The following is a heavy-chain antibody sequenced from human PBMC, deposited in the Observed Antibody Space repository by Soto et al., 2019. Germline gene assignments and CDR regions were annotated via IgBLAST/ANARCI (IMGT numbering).Heavy chain of an antibody. D-gene: IGHD3-10*02. J-gene: IGHJ6*02. CDR2: INPKFGDT. CDR1: GYTFTAYY. CDR3: ARNMDYYYGRGSGNGHGV. Sequence: QVQLVQSGAEVKEPGDSVRVSCEASGYTFTAYYIHWVRQAPGQGLEWMGWINPKFGDTSYAQDFQGRDAMTRDMSISTVYMEMSSLTSDDTAIYDCARNMDYYYGRGSGNGHGVWGQGTTVTVFS. V-gene: IGHV1-2*02.